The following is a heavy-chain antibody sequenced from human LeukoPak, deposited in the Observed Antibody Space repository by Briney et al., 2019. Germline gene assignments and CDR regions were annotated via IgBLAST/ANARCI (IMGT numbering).Heavy chain of an antibody. D-gene: IGHD3-10*01. V-gene: IGHV4-34*01. CDR1: GGSFSGYY. Sequence: PSETLSLTCAVYGGSFSGYYWSWIRQPPGKGLEWIGEINHSGSTNYNPSLKSRVTISVDTSKNQFPLKLSSVTAADTAVYYCARHPNLWGHDYWGQGTLVTVSS. J-gene: IGHJ4*02. CDR2: INHSGST. CDR3: ARHPNLWGHDY.